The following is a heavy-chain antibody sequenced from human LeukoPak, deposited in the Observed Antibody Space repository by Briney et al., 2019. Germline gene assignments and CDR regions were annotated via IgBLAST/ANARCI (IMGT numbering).Heavy chain of an antibody. CDR2: IYHSGST. CDR3: ARIPTNAVPSAHNGFDI. J-gene: IGHJ3*02. D-gene: IGHD6-19*01. CDR1: GSSISSGYY. Sequence: SETLSLTCTVSGSSISSGYYWGWIRQPPGKGLEWIGSIYHSGSTYYNPSLKSRVTISVDTSKNQFSLRLDSVTAADTSIYYCARIPTNAVPSAHNGFDIWGQGTMLTVSS. V-gene: IGHV4-38-2*02.